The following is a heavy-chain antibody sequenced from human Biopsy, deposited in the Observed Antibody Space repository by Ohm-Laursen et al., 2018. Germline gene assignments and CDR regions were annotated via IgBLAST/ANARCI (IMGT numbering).Heavy chain of an antibody. CDR3: VRSLRNYDFLDS. J-gene: IGHJ4*02. CDR1: GFNFDDYA. Sequence: SLRLSCTASGFNFDDYAMHWIRQGPGKGLKWVAGLTWNSGTIAYAGSVRGRFTISRDNAKNSLYLQMNNLTSEDTALYYCVRSLRNYDFLDSWGQGTLVSVSP. V-gene: IGHV3-9*01. CDR2: LTWNSGTI. D-gene: IGHD3-16*01.